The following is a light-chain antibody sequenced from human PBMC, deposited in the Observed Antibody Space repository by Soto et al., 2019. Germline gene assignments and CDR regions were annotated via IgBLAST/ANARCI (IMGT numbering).Light chain of an antibody. CDR2: DVT. J-gene: IGLJ2*01. Sequence: QSVLTQPASVSGSPGQSITISCTGTSSDFGGYYYVSWYQQRPGKAPKLIIYDVTNRPSGVSNRFSGSKSGNTASLTVSGLQAEDEADYYCSSPSISSTPVVFGGGTQLTVL. CDR1: SSDFGGYYY. V-gene: IGLV2-14*01. CDR3: SSPSISSTPVV.